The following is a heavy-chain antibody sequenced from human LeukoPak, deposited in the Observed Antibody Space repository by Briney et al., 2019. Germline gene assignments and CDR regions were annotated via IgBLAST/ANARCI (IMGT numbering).Heavy chain of an antibody. CDR3: ARDFWSGYYAY. V-gene: IGHV1-46*03. J-gene: IGHJ4*02. CDR1: GYTFTSYY. Sequence: ASVKVSCKASGYTFTSYYMHWVRRAPGQGLEWMGIINPSGGSTSYAQKFQGRVTMTRDTSTSTVYMELSSLRSEDTAVYYCARDFWSGYYAYWGQGTLVTVSS. CDR2: INPSGGST. D-gene: IGHD3-3*01.